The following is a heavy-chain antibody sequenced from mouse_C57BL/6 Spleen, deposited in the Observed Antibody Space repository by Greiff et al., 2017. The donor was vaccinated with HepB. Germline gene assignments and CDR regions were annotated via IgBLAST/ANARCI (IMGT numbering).Heavy chain of an antibody. D-gene: IGHD2-1*01. J-gene: IGHJ3*01. CDR1: GYTFTSYW. CDR3: ARRGIYYGNSFAY. CDR2: IYPGSGST. V-gene: IGHV1-55*01. Sequence: VQLQQPGAELVKPGASVKMSCKASGYTFTSYWITWVKQRPGQGLEWIGDIYPGSGSTNYNEKFKSKATLTVDTSSSTAYMQLSSLTSEDSAVYYCARRGIYYGNSFAYWGQGTLVTVSA.